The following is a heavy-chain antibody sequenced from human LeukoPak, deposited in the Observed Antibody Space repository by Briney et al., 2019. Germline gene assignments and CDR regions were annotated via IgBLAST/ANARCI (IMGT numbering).Heavy chain of an antibody. Sequence: PSETLSLTCILSGDSIRVSDYYCGWIPQTPGKGLHWTGSIYSSGNTFYNPSFQSRVTVSVDTSKNQFSLQLNSVTAADAAMYYCARNPNLVVVVLPTPSFFDSWGQGTLLAVSS. CDR2: IYSSGNT. CDR1: GDSIRVSDYY. CDR3: ARNPNLVVVVLPTPSFFDS. J-gene: IGHJ4*02. V-gene: IGHV4-39*01. D-gene: IGHD2-15*01.